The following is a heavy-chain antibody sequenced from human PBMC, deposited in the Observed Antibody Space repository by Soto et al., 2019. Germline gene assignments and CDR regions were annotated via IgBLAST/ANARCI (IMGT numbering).Heavy chain of an antibody. J-gene: IGHJ4*02. CDR3: AHRPSYCSGGSCYSGFDY. Sequence: QITLKESGPTLVKPTQTLTLTCTFSGFSLSTSGVGVGWIRQPPGKALEWLALIYWDDDKRYSPSLKSRLTIPKGTSTNQVVLTMTTMDPVDTATYYCAHRPSYCSGGSCYSGFDYWGQGTLVTVSS. D-gene: IGHD2-15*01. V-gene: IGHV2-5*02. CDR1: GFSLSTSGVG. CDR2: IYWDDDK.